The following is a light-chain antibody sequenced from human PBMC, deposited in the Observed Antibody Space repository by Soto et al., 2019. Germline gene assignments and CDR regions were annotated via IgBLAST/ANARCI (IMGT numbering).Light chain of an antibody. J-gene: IGKJ3*01. CDR1: QGISSA. V-gene: IGKV1D-13*01. Sequence: AIRMTQYPSSLPASAGDRVTITRRASQGISSALAWYQQTQGRAPKILIYDASTLESGVPSRFRGIRSGTDFTLSVSRLQPEDFETYYCQQFDDYPFTFGPGTKVDIK. CDR2: DAS. CDR3: QQFDDYPFT.